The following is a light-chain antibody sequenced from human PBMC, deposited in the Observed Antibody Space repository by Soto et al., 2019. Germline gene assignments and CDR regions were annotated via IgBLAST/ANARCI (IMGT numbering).Light chain of an antibody. CDR3: QQYNSYPWT. Sequence: IQRTQAPSTLSASAGDRVPITWRASQSISSWLAWYQKKTGKDPQLMIYKASSLESGVPSRFSCIVSGTEFTLTLRRLKPDDCATYYGQQYNSYPWTCRQWTKGDIK. CDR2: KAS. CDR1: QSISSW. V-gene: IGKV1-5*03. J-gene: IGKJ1*01.